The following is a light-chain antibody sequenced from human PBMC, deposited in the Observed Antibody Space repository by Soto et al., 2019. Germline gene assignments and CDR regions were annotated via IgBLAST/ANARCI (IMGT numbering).Light chain of an antibody. J-gene: IGKJ5*01. CDR2: DAS. Sequence: EIVMTQSPATLSVSPGERATLSCRASQSVSSNLAWYQQKPGQSPRLLIFDASTRATGIPARFSGSGSGTEFTLTISNLQSEDFAVYYCHQYNKWPPITFGQGTRLEI. CDR1: QSVSSN. V-gene: IGKV3-15*01. CDR3: HQYNKWPPIT.